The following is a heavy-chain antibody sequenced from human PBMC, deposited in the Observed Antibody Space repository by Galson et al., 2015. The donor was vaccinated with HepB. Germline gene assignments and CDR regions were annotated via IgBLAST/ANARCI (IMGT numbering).Heavy chain of an antibody. CDR2: ISSSGSYI. D-gene: IGHD4-23*01. J-gene: IGHJ4*02. CDR1: GFTFSNYK. Sequence: SLRLSCAASGFTFSNYKMNWVRQAPGKGLEWVSYISSSGSYINYADSVKGRFTISRDNAKNSLYLQMNSLSAADTAVYYCARDHYGGYYYFDYWGQGTLVTVSS. CDR3: ARDHYGGYYYFDY. V-gene: IGHV3-11*06.